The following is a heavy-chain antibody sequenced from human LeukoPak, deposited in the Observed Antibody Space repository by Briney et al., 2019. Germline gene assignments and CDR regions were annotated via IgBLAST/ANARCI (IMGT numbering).Heavy chain of an antibody. J-gene: IGHJ5*02. CDR3: ARDRDSSGLYGGADL. Sequence: PGGSLRLSCAVSGFTVSSNYMSWVRQAPGKGLEWVSVIYSGGNTYYADSVKGRFTISRDTAKNSLYLQMNSLRVEDTAIYFCARDRDSSGLYGGADLWGQGVLVTVSA. D-gene: IGHD6-19*01. CDR2: IYSGGNT. CDR1: GFTVSSNY. V-gene: IGHV3-53*01.